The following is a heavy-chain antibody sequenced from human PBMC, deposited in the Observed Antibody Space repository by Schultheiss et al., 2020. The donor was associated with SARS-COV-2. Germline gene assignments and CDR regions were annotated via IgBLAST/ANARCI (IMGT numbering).Heavy chain of an antibody. V-gene: IGHV4-59*12. J-gene: IGHJ1*01. CDR1: GGSISSYY. D-gene: IGHD6-13*01. CDR2: IYYSGST. Sequence: SQTLSLTCTVSGGSISSYYWSWIRQPPGKGLEWIGYIYYSGSTNYNPSLKSRVTISVDTSKNQFSLKLSSVTAADTDVYYCARNEVAAAPAGYFQHWGQGTLVTVSS. CDR3: ARNEVAAAPAGYFQH.